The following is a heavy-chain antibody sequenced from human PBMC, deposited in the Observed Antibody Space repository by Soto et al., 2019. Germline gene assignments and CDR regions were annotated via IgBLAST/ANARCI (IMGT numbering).Heavy chain of an antibody. CDR2: ISAYNGNT. CDR1: GYTFTSYG. CDR3: AREGYYDSSGYQYGMDV. Sequence: QVQLVQSGAEVKKPGASVKVSCKASGYTFTSYGISWVRQARGQGLEWMGWISAYNGNTNYAQKLQGRVTMTTDTSTSSVYMALRSLRYDDTAVYYCAREGYYDSSGYQYGMDVWGQGTTVTVSS. J-gene: IGHJ6*02. V-gene: IGHV1-18*01. D-gene: IGHD3-22*01.